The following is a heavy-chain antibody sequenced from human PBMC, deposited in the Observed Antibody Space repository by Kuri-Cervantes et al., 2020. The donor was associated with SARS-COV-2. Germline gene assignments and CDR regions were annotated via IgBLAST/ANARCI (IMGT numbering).Heavy chain of an antibody. V-gene: IGHV3-15*01. CDR2: FKSKAAGGTI. D-gene: IGHD6-19*01. J-gene: IGHJ4*02. CDR1: GFSFSDAW. Sequence: GGSLRLSCVGTGFSFSDAWMSWVRQTPGKGLEWVGRFKSKAAGGTIVYAAPVQGRFTFSRDDSRNTLYLQMNSLKSEDTGVYYCATGTTSGWYRGDFDFWGQGTLVTVSS. CDR3: ATGTTSGWYRGDFDF.